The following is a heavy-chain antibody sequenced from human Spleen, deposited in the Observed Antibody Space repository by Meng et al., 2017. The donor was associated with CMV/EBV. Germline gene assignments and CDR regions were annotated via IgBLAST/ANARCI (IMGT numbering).Heavy chain of an antibody. V-gene: IGHV1-8*01. CDR2: MNPNSGNT. J-gene: IGHJ5*02. CDR1: GYTFTSYD. Sequence: SGYTFTSYDINWVRQAPGQGLEWMGWMNPNSGNTGYAQKFQGRVTMTRNTSISTAYVELSSLRSEDTAVYYCARGHYRYYYGLIGFDPWGQGTLVTVSS. D-gene: IGHD3-10*01. CDR3: ARGHYRYYYGLIGFDP.